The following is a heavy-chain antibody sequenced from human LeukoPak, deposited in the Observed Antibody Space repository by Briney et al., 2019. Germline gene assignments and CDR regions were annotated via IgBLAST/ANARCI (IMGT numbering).Heavy chain of an antibody. J-gene: IGHJ4*02. V-gene: IGHV3-48*03. CDR3: AGGNDYVWGSYRPGFY. CDR1: GFTFSSYE. Sequence: PGGSLRLSCAASGFTFSSYEMNWVRQAPGKGLEWVSYISSSGSTIYYADSVKGRFTISRDNAKNSLYLQMNSLRAEDTAVYYCAGGNDYVWGSYRPGFYWGQGTLATVSS. CDR2: ISSSGSTI. D-gene: IGHD3-16*02.